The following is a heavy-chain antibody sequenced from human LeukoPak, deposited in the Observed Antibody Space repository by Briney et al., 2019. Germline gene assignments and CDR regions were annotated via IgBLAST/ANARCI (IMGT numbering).Heavy chain of an antibody. CDR3: ARHSYYDILTGYSTPYCYYYYMDV. CDR1: GGSISSSSYY. V-gene: IGHV4-39*01. J-gene: IGHJ6*03. CDR2: IYYSGST. Sequence: KPSETLSLTCTVSGGSISSSSYYWGWIRQPPGKGLEWIGSIYYSGSTYYNPSLKSRVTISVDTSKNQFSLKLSSVTAADTAVYYCARHSYYDILTGYSTPYCYYYYMDVWGKGTTVTVSS. D-gene: IGHD3-9*01.